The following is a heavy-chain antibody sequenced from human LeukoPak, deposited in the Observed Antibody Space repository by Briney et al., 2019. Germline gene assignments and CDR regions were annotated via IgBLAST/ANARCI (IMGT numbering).Heavy chain of an antibody. CDR1: GGSFSGYY. V-gene: IGHV4-34*01. Sequence: SETLSLTCAVYGGSFSGYYWSWIRQPPGKGLEWIGEINHSGSTNYNPSLKSRVTISVDTSKNQFSLKLSSVTAADTAVYYCARGSSRTLTMIVVGGPYWFDPWGQGTLVTVSS. J-gene: IGHJ5*02. CDR3: ARGSSRTLTMIVVGGPYWFDP. CDR2: INHSGST. D-gene: IGHD3-22*01.